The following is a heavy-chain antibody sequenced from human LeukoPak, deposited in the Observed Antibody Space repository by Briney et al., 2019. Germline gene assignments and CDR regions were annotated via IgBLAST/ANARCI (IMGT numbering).Heavy chain of an antibody. Sequence: QSGGSLRLSCAASGFTFSSYWMHWVRQAPGKGLVWVPRINTDGSSTSYADSVKGRFTISRDNAKNTLYLQMNSLRAEDTAVYYCAILGSYSSSWEGGYFDYWGQGTLVTVSS. CDR3: AILGSYSSSWEGGYFDY. V-gene: IGHV3-74*01. CDR1: GFTFSSYW. J-gene: IGHJ4*02. D-gene: IGHD6-13*01. CDR2: INTDGSST.